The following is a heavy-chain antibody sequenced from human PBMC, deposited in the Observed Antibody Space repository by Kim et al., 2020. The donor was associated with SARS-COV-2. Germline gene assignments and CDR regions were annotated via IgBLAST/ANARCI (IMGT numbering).Heavy chain of an antibody. V-gene: IGHV4-59*13. CDR2: IYHNGNT. J-gene: IGHJ4*01. Sequence: SETLSLTCNVSGGSISPYYWSWIRQPPGKGLEWIGYIYHNGNTVYNPSLKSRVTISVDTSTKQVSLEVTSVTAADTAVYFCARNGHSGHWPEYYFDSWGHGTLVTVSS. CDR3: ARNGHSGHWPEYYFDS. CDR1: GGSISPYY. D-gene: IGHD1-1*01.